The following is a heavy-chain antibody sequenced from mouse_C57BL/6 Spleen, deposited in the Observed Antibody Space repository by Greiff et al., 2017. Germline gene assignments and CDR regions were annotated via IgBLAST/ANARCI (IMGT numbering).Heavy chain of an antibody. CDR1: GYTFTSYW. D-gene: IGHD1-1*01. J-gene: IGHJ3*01. CDR2: INPSSGYT. V-gene: IGHV1-7*01. CDR3: ARDYGSSLWFAY. Sequence: QVQLQQSGAELAKPGASVKLSCKASGYTFTSYWMHWVKQRPGQGLEWIGYINPSSGYTKYNQKFKDKATLTADKPSSTAYMQLSSLTYEDSAVYYCARDYGSSLWFAYWGQGTLVTVSA.